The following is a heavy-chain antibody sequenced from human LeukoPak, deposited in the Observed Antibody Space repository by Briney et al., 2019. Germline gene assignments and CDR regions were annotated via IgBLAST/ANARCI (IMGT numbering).Heavy chain of an antibody. J-gene: IGHJ5*02. D-gene: IGHD3-3*01. V-gene: IGHV4-59*08. Sequence: PSETLSLTCTVSGGSISSYYWSWIRQPPGKGLEWIGYIYYSGSTNYNPSLKSRVTISVDTSKNQFSLKLSSVTAADTAVYYCARGSSRTIFGVVISGPSWFDPWGQGTLVTVSS. CDR3: ARGSSRTIFGVVISGPSWFDP. CDR2: IYYSGST. CDR1: GGSISSYY.